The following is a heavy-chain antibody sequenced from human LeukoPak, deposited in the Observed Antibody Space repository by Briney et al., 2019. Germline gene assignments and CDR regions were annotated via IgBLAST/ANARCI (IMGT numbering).Heavy chain of an antibody. V-gene: IGHV3-30-3*01. Sequence: GGSLRLSCAASGFTFSSYAMHWVRQAPGKGLEWVAVISYDGSNKYYADSVKGRFTISRDNSKNTLYLQMYSLRAEDSAIYYCAANGESSGWFWNYWGQGTLVTVSS. CDR2: ISYDGSNK. CDR3: AANGESSGWFWNY. J-gene: IGHJ4*02. D-gene: IGHD6-19*01. CDR1: GFTFSSYA.